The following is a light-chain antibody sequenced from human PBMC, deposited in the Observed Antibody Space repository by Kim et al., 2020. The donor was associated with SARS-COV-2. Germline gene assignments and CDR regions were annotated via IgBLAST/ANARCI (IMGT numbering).Light chain of an antibody. CDR1: QSVGSNF. J-gene: IGKJ1*01. CDR2: AAS. Sequence: ETVLRQSPGTLSLSPGERATLSCRASQSVGSNFIAWYQQRPGQAPRLLMFAASSRGPGIPDRFSGRGSGTDFTLTIDGLEPEDAATYYCQRYDVSHWTFGQGTKLEIK. CDR3: QRYDVSHWT. V-gene: IGKV3-20*01.